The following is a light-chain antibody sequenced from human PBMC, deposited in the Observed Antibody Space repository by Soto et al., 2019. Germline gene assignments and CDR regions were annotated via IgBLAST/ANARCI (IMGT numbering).Light chain of an antibody. Sequence: DIQMTQSPSSVSASVGDRVSITCRASQTIDRYLNWYQQKPGKAPKLLIYLASNLQSGVPSRFSGSASGTDFTITISSLQPEDSATYYCQQSYNTPTFGGGTKVEIK. CDR1: QTIDRY. CDR2: LAS. J-gene: IGKJ4*01. CDR3: QQSYNTPT. V-gene: IGKV1-39*01.